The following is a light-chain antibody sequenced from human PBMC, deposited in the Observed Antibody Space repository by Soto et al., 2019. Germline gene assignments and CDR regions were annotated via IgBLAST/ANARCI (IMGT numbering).Light chain of an antibody. V-gene: IGKV1-16*02. CDR2: GAS. CDR3: LQYKSNPRT. J-gene: IGKJ1*01. CDR1: QGISNY. Sequence: DIQMTQSPSSLSASVGDRVTITCRASQGISNYLAWFQQKPGKAPKSLIYGASILQNGVPSHFSGSGSGPDFTLTISSLQPEDFATYYCLQYKSNPRTFGQGTKVEIK.